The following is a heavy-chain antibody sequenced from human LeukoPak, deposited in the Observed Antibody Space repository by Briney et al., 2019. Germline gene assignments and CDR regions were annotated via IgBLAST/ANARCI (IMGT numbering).Heavy chain of an antibody. CDR1: GFPFSTYW. J-gene: IGHJ4*02. Sequence: QPGGSLRLSCAASGFPFSTYWMHWVRQAPGKGLVWVSRMNGDGTSTRYADSVKGRFTISRDDAKNTLFLQMNSLGAEDTAVYYCARATHYYESSGYDYWGQGTLVTVSS. CDR2: MNGDGTST. CDR3: ARATHYYESSGYDY. D-gene: IGHD3-22*01. V-gene: IGHV3-74*01.